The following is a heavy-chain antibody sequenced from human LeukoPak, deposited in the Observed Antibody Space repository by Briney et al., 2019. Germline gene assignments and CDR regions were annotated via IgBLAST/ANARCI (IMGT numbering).Heavy chain of an antibody. CDR1: GGSISSYY. CDR2: ISDSGST. Sequence: PSETLSLTCTVSGGSISSYYWSWIRQHPGKGLEWIGFISDSGSTLYNASLKSRISISSDTSKNQFSLKLTSVTAADMAVYYCARGRYSYGWNDSWGQGTLVTVSS. J-gene: IGHJ5*01. CDR3: ARGRYSYGWNDS. V-gene: IGHV4-59*06. D-gene: IGHD3-16*02.